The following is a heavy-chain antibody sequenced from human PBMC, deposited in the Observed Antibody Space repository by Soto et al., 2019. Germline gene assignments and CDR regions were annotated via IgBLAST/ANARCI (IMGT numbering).Heavy chain of an antibody. Sequence: SVKVSCKASGYTFTSYDINWVRQATGQGLEWMGWMNPNSGNTGYAQKFQGRVTMTRNTSISTAYMELSSLRSEDTAVYYCARSPIGVGPGNKYWFEPWGQANLVSVAS. CDR2: MNPNSGNT. CDR1: GYTFTSYD. CDR3: ARSPIGVGPGNKYWFEP. J-gene: IGHJ5*02. V-gene: IGHV1-8*01. D-gene: IGHD1-1*01.